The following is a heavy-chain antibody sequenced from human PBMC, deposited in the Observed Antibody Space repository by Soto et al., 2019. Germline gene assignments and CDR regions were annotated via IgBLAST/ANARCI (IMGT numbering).Heavy chain of an antibody. CDR3: ARGGKPNAFDI. J-gene: IGHJ3*02. V-gene: IGHV4-30-4*01. CDR1: GGSISSGDYY. Sequence: PSETLSLSVTVSGGSISSGDYYWSWIRQPPGKGLEWIGYIYYSGSTYYNPSLKSRVTISVDTSKNQFSLKLSSVTAADTAVYYCARGGKPNAFDIWGQGTMVTVSS. CDR2: IYYSGST.